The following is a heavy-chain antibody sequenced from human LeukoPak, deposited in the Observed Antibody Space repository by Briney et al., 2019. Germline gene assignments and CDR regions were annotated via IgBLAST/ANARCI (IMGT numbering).Heavy chain of an antibody. CDR3: AKKGNYCSGGSCYSDYYYYYMDV. Sequence: QPGGSLRLSCAASGFTFSSYALTWARQAPGDGREWVSSISAGGDSTSYSHSVKGRFTMFRDNSKNTLYLQMNSLRAEDTAIYYCAKKGNYCSGGSCYSDYYYYYMDVWGKGTTVTVSS. V-gene: IGHV3-23*01. J-gene: IGHJ6*03. CDR1: GFTFSSYA. CDR2: ISAGGDST. D-gene: IGHD2-15*01.